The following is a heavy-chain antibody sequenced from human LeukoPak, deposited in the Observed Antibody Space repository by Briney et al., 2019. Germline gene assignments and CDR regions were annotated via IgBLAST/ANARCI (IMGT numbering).Heavy chain of an antibody. CDR3: AKDTWIFGVVSTTELDY. D-gene: IGHD3-3*01. CDR1: GSTFDDYA. CDR2: ISWNSGSI. Sequence: PGGSLRLSCAASGSTFDDYAMHWVRQAPGKGLEWVSGISWNSGSIGYADSVKGRFTISRDNAKNSLYLQMNSLRAEDTALYYCAKDTWIFGVVSTTELDYWGQGTLVTVSS. J-gene: IGHJ4*02. V-gene: IGHV3-9*01.